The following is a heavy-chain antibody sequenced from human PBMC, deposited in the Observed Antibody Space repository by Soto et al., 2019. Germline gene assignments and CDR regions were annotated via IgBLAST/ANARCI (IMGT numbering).Heavy chain of an antibody. CDR2: ISGSGGST. CDR3: ANAAVYDKSPLVSYYFDY. CDR1: GFTFSSYA. J-gene: IGHJ4*02. D-gene: IGHD3-22*01. Sequence: PGGSLRLSCAASGFTFSSYAMSWVRQAPGKGLEWVSAISGSGGSTYYADSVKGRFTISRDNSKNTLYLQMNSLRAEDTAVYYCANAAVYDKSPLVSYYFDYWGQGTLVTAPQ. V-gene: IGHV3-23*01.